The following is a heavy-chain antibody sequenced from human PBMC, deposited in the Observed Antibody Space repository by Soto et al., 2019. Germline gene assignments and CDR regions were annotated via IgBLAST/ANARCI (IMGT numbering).Heavy chain of an antibody. V-gene: IGHV4-4*02. CDR2: MSHSGST. J-gene: IGHJ4*02. CDR3: AVPDGGDFHY. Sequence: SETLSLTCAVSGASISSTDWWNWLRQPPGKGREWLGEMSHSGSTYYNPSLRSRVAISVDTAQNLFSLTLTSMTAPHTAVYYCAVPDGGDFHYLPQGAVVAVAA. D-gene: IGHD2-15*01. CDR1: GASISSTDW.